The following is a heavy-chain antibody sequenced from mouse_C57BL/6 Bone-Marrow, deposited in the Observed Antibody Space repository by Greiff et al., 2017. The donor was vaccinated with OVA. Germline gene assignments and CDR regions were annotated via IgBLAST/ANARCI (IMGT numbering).Heavy chain of an antibody. V-gene: IGHV1-50*01. Sequence: VQLQQPGAELVKPGASVKLSCKASGYTFTSYWMQWVKQRPGQGLEWIGEIDPSGSYTNYNQKFKGKATLTGDTSSSTAYMQLSSLTSEDSAVYYCARRDIEGGYFDVWGTGTTVTVSS. D-gene: IGHD1-3*01. J-gene: IGHJ1*03. CDR3: ARRDIEGGYFDV. CDR1: GYTFTSYW. CDR2: IDPSGSYT.